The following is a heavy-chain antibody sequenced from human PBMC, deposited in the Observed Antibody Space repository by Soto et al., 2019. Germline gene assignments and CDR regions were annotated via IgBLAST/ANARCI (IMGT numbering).Heavy chain of an antibody. D-gene: IGHD3-22*01. CDR2: IIPIFGPA. CDR3: ARVDSSGYYYGY. V-gene: IGHV1-69*13. Sequence: SVKVSCKASGGTFSSYTISWVRQAPGQGLQWMGGIIPIFGPANYAQKFQGRVTITADESTSTAYMELSSLRSEDTAVYYCARVDSSGYYYGYWGQGTLGIV. J-gene: IGHJ4*02. CDR1: GGTFSSYT.